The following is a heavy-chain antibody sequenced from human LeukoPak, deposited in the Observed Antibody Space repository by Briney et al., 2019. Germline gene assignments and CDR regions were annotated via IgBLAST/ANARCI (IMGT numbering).Heavy chain of an antibody. CDR3: ARDPAYGDYRGGFDY. CDR2: ISAYNGNT. D-gene: IGHD4-17*01. CDR1: GYTFTNYG. V-gene: IGHV1-18*01. Sequence: ASVKVSCKASGYTFTNYGISWVRQAPGQGLEWMGWISAYNGNTNYAQKLQGRVTMTTDTSTSTAYMELRSLRSDDTAVYYCARDPAYGDYRGGFDYWGQGTLVTVSS. J-gene: IGHJ4*02.